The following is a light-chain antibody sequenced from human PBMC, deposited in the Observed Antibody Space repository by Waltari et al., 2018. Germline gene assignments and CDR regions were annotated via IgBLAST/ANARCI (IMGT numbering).Light chain of an antibody. Sequence: QSALTQPASVSGSPGQSITISCTGTSSDVGSYNLVSWYQQHPGKAPKLMIYEVSKRPSGVSNRFSGSKSGNTASLTISGLQAEDEADYYCCSYAGNYVVFGGGTKLTVL. CDR1: SSDVGSYNL. CDR3: CSYAGNYVV. J-gene: IGLJ2*01. CDR2: EVS. V-gene: IGLV2-23*02.